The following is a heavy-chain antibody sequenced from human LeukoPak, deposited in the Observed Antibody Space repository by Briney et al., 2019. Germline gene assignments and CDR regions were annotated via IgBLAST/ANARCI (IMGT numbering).Heavy chain of an antibody. J-gene: IGHJ4*02. CDR2: INHSGST. CDR3: ARGVPAALLDY. D-gene: IGHD2-2*01. Sequence: SETLSLTCAVYGGSFSGYYWSWIRQPPGKGLESIGEINHSGSTNYNPSLKSRVTISVDTSKNQFSLKLSSVTAADTAVYYCARGVPAALLDYWGQGTLVTVSS. V-gene: IGHV4-34*01. CDR1: GGSFSGYY.